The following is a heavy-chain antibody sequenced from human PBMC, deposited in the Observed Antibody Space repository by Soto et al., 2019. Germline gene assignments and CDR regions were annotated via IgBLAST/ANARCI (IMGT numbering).Heavy chain of an antibody. Sequence: GGSLRLSCVVSGFTFNTFAMTWVRQAPGKGLEWVSALSGSGSLSYYADSVKGRFTISRDNSKNTLYLQMKNLRVDETAVYFCASDRGGAIDSWGQGTLVTVSS. D-gene: IGHD2-15*01. CDR2: LSGSGSLS. CDR1: GFTFNTFA. J-gene: IGHJ4*02. CDR3: ASDRGGAIDS. V-gene: IGHV3-23*01.